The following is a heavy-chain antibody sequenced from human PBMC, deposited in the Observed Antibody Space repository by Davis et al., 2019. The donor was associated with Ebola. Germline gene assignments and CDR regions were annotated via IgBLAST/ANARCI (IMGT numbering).Heavy chain of an antibody. CDR3: ARRAGFHFYYGMDV. CDR1: GGSFSGYY. J-gene: IGHJ6*04. D-gene: IGHD3-10*01. Sequence: SETLSLTCAVYGGSFSGYYWSWIRQPPGKGLEWVGEINHSGSTNYNPSLKSRVTISLDTSKNQFSLSLRSVTAADTAVYYCARRAGFHFYYGMDVWGKGTTVIVSS. V-gene: IGHV4-34*09. CDR2: INHSGST.